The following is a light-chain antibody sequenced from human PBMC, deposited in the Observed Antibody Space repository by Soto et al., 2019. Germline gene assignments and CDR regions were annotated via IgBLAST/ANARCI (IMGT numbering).Light chain of an antibody. CDR3: QQYNSYPLT. Sequence: DIQMTQSPSTLSASVGDRVTITCRASQSISSWLAWYQQKPGKAPKLLIYDASSLESGVPSRFSGSGSGTEFTLTISSLQPDDFASYFCQQYNSYPLTFGGGTKVEIK. J-gene: IGKJ4*01. CDR1: QSISSW. CDR2: DAS. V-gene: IGKV1-5*01.